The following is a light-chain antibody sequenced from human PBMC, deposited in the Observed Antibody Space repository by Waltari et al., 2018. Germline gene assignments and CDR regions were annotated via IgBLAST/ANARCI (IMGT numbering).Light chain of an antibody. CDR1: SSAVGFYNY. J-gene: IGLJ3*02. V-gene: IGLV2-14*01. Sequence: QTALTQPASVSGSPGQSITISCTGTSSAVGFYNYVSWCQQHPGKAPKPMIYDVSERPSGVSNRFSGSKSGNTASLTISGLQADDEADYYCNSYAGSSSWVFGGGTKLTVL. CDR2: DVS. CDR3: NSYAGSSSWV.